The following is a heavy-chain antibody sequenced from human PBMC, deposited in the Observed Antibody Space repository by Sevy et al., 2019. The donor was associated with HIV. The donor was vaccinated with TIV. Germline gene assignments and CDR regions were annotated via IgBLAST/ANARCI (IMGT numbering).Heavy chain of an antibody. CDR1: GFTFSSYA. Sequence: GGSLRLSCAASGFTFSSYAMHWVRQAPGKGLEWVAVISYDGSNKYYADYVKGRFTSSRDNSKNTLYLQVNSLRAEDTAVYYCIPWDTIVLVPAAPYYFDYWGQGTLVTVSS. J-gene: IGHJ4*02. V-gene: IGHV3-30-3*01. D-gene: IGHD2-2*01. CDR2: ISYDGSNK. CDR3: IPWDTIVLVPAAPYYFDY.